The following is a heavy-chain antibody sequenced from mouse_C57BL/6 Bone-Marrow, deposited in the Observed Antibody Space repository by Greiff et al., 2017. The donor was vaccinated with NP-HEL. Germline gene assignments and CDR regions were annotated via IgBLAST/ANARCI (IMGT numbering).Heavy chain of an antibody. CDR3: ARNWRYGRIAMDY. CDR1: GFSLTSYG. Sequence: VQLVESGPGLVQPSQSLSITCTVSGFSLTSYGVHWVRQSPGKGLEWLGVIWSGGSTDYNAAFISRLSISKDNSKSQVFFKMNILQADDTAIYYCARNWRYGRIAMDYWGQGTSVTVSS. D-gene: IGHD1-1*01. V-gene: IGHV2-2*01. CDR2: IWSGGST. J-gene: IGHJ4*01.